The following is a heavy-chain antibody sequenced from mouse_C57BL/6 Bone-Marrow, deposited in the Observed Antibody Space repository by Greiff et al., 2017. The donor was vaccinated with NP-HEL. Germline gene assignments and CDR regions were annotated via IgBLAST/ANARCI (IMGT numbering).Heavy chain of an antibody. J-gene: IGHJ2*01. CDR1: GYAFTNYL. CDR2: INPGSGGT. D-gene: IGHD2-1*01. Sequence: VQLQQSGAELVRPGTSVKVSCKASGYAFTNYLIEWVKQRPGQGLEWIGVINPGSGGTNYNEKFKGKATLTADKSSSTAYMQLSSLTSEDSAVYFCARLVGNYDYFDYWGQGTTLTVSS. V-gene: IGHV1-54*01. CDR3: ARLVGNYDYFDY.